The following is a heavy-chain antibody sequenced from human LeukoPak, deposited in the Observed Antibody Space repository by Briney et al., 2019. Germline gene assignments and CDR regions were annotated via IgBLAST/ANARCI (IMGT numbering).Heavy chain of an antibody. J-gene: IGHJ4*02. D-gene: IGHD4-17*01. CDR3: ARDDYGFDY. V-gene: IGHV3-53*01. CDR2: IYSGGST. Sequence: PGGSLRLSCAASGFTFSSYSMNWVRQAPGKGLEWVSVIYSGGSTYYADSVKGRFTISRDNSKNTLYLQMNSLRAEDTAVYYCARDDYGFDYWGQGTLVTVSS. CDR1: GFTFSSYS.